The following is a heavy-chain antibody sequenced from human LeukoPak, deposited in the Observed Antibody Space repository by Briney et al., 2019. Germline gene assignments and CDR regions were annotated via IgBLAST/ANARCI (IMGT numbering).Heavy chain of an antibody. CDR2: VIPIFGTA. D-gene: IGHD2-2*01. CDR3: ARAAVPAARYYYYYMDV. Sequence: SVKVSCKASGGTFSSYAISWVRQAPGQGLEWMGGVIPIFGTANYAQKFQGRVTITADESTSTAYMELSSLRSEDTAVYYCARAAVPAARYYYYYMDVWGKGTTVTVSS. CDR1: GGTFSSYA. J-gene: IGHJ6*03. V-gene: IGHV1-69*13.